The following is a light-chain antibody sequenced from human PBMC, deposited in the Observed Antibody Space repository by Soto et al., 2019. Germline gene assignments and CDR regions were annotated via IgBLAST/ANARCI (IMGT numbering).Light chain of an antibody. J-gene: IGLJ1*01. CDR1: SSDVGGYDY. V-gene: IGLV2-14*01. CDR3: SSFRSGNTYV. CDR2: QVS. Sequence: LTQPASVSGSPGQSITISCTGTSSDVGGYDYISWYQQHPGKAPKLMIYQVSNRPSGVSNRFSGSKSGNTASLTISGLQAEDETDYYCSSFRSGNTYVFGTGTKVTVL.